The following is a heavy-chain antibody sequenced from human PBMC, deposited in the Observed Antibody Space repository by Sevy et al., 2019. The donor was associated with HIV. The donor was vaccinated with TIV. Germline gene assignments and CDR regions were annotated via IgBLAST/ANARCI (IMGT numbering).Heavy chain of an antibody. J-gene: IGHJ4*02. CDR2: VSYDGSNK. Sequence: GGCLRLSCVVSGFNFSDYGMHWVRQAPGKGLQWVSAVSYDGSNKLYVDSVKGRFTISRDDSMNSLFLQMNSLRTEDLDIYYCAKDGDSRSGLDFWGQGTLVTVSS. CDR1: GFNFSDYG. V-gene: IGHV3-30*18. CDR3: AKDGDSRSGLDF. D-gene: IGHD4-17*01.